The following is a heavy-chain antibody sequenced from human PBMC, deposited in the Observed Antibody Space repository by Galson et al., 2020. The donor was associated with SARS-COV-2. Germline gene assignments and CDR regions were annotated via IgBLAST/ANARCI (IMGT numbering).Heavy chain of an antibody. CDR2: IYHSGST. J-gene: IGHJ5*02. CDR1: GGSISSGGYS. D-gene: IGHD2-8*02. V-gene: IGHV4-30-2*01. Sequence: SETLSLTCAVSGGSISSGGYSWSWIRQPPGKGLEWIGYIYHSGSTYYNPSLKSRVTISVDRSKNQFSLKLSSVTAADTAVYYCARERGSPDCTGGVCGKWFDPWGQGTLVTVSS. CDR3: ARERGSPDCTGGVCGKWFDP.